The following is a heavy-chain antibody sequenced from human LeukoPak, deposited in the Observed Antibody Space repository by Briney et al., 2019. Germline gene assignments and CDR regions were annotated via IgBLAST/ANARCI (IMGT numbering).Heavy chain of an antibody. CDR2: IYSGDST. CDR1: GFTVSSIY. CDR3: ARIILGYGSSWYPGAFDI. V-gene: IGHV3-53*01. Sequence: GGSLRLSCAASGFTVSSIYMSWVCQAPGKGLEWVSVIYSGDSTYYADSVKGRFTISRDNSKNTLYLQMNSLRAEDTAVYYCARIILGYGSSWYPGAFDIWGQGTMVTVSS. D-gene: IGHD6-13*01. J-gene: IGHJ3*02.